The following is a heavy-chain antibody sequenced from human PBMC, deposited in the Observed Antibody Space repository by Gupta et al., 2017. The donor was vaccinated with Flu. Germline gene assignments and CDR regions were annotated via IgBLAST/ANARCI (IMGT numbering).Heavy chain of an antibody. Sequence: VRQAPGKGLEWVANIKEDGSETIYVDSVKGRFTISRDNARNSLYLQMNSLRDEDTALYYCARDSYTSSSLLDWGQGTLVTVSS. CDR3: ARDSYTSSSLLD. D-gene: IGHD6-6*01. V-gene: IGHV3-7*01. J-gene: IGHJ4*02. CDR2: IKEDGSET.